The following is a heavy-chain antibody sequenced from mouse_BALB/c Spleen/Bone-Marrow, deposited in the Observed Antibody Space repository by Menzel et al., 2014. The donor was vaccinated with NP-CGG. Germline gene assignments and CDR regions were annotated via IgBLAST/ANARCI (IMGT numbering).Heavy chain of an antibody. CDR3: ANYDYGWYFDV. CDR1: GFNIXDTY. CDR2: IDPANGNT. V-gene: IGHV14-3*02. Sequence: DVKLQESGAELVKPGASVKLSCTASGFNIXDTYMHWVKQGPEQGLEWIGRIDPANGNTKYDPKFQGKATITADTSSNTAHLQLSSLTSADTAVYYCANYDYGWYFDVWGAGTTVTVSS. J-gene: IGHJ1*01. D-gene: IGHD2-4*01.